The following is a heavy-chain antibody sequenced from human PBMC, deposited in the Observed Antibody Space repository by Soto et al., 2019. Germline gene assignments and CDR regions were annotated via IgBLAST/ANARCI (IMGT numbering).Heavy chain of an antibody. Sequence: GGSLRLSCAASGFTFSSYAMSWVGQAPGKGLEWVSAISGSGGSTYYADSVKGRFTISRDNSKNTLYLQMNSLRAEDTAVYYCAVLGYCSGGSCYRDAFDIWGQGTMVTVSS. V-gene: IGHV3-23*01. D-gene: IGHD2-15*01. CDR3: AVLGYCSGGSCYRDAFDI. CDR1: GFTFSSYA. CDR2: ISGSGGST. J-gene: IGHJ3*02.